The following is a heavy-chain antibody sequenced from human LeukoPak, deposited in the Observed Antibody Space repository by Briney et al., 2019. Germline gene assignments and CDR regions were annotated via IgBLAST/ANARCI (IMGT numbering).Heavy chain of an antibody. V-gene: IGHV4-4*07. CDR2: IYTTGRT. J-gene: IGHJ4*02. Sequence: SETLSLTCTVSGGSITNYYWSWIRQPAGKGLEWIGRIYTTGRTDYNPSLKSRVTMSVDTSKNQFSLKLSSVTAADTAVYYCGRNGPRSGYDLGHFDYLGQGTLVTASS. D-gene: IGHD5-12*01. CDR3: GRNGPRSGYDLGHFDY. CDR1: GGSITNYY.